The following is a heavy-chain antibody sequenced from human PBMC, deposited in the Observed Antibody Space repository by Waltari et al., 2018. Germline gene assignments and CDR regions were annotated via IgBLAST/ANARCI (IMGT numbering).Heavy chain of an antibody. CDR1: GFTVSRTY. D-gene: IGHD3-22*01. V-gene: IGHV3-53*02. CDR3: ARDGGLHYDSSGSSEYLQD. CDR2: IYTSGST. Sequence: EVQLVETGGGLIQLGGSLRLSCAASGFTVSRTYMNWVRQAPGTGLEWVSVIYTSGSTYYADSVKGRFTISRDISKNTLYLQMNSLRGEDTAVYYCARDGGLHYDSSGSSEYLQDWGQGTLVTVSS. J-gene: IGHJ1*01.